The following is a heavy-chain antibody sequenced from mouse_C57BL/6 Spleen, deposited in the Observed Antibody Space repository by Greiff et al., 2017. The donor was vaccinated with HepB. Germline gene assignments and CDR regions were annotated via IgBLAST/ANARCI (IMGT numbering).Heavy chain of an antibody. J-gene: IGHJ3*01. V-gene: IGHV1-55*01. CDR2: IYPGSGST. CDR1: GYTFTSYW. Sequence: QVQLQQPGAELVKPGASVKMSCKASGYTFTSYWITWVKQRPGQGLEWIGDIYPGSGSTNYNEKFKSKATLTVDTSSSTAYMQLSSLTSEDSAGYYRAVGGTDGKGVGYWGQGTLVTVSA. CDR3: AVGGTDGKGVGY. D-gene: IGHD3-3*01.